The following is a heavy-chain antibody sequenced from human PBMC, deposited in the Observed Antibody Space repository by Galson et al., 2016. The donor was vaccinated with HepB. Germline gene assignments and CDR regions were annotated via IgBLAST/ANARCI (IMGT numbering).Heavy chain of an antibody. J-gene: IGHJ6*02. CDR1: GYTFTNYY. CDR2: INPSGTST. CDR3: ARDLYSSSSGQEGMDI. D-gene: IGHD6-6*01. V-gene: IGHV1-46*01. Sequence: SVKVSCKASGYTFTNYYIHWVRQAPGQGLEWVGDINPSGTSTSYAQKFQGRVTVSRDTSTSTVYMEPSSLRSEDTAVYYCARDLYSSSSGQEGMDIWGQGTTVTVAS.